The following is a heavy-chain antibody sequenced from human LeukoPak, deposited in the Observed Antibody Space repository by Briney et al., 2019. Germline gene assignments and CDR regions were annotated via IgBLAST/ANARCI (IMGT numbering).Heavy chain of an antibody. CDR2: IYTSGST. Sequence: PSETLSLTCTVSGYSLSSGYYWGWIRQPPGKGLEWIGRIYTSGSTNYNPSLKSRVTMSVDTSKNQFSLKLSSVTAADTAVYYCARVRSITMVRGASYYMDVWGKGTTVTISS. V-gene: IGHV4-38-2*02. CDR1: GYSLSSGYY. J-gene: IGHJ6*03. CDR3: ARVRSITMVRGASYYMDV. D-gene: IGHD3-10*01.